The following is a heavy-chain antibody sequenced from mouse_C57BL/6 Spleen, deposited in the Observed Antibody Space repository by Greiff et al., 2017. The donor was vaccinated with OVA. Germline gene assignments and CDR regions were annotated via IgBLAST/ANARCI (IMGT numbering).Heavy chain of an antibody. CDR3: ARRATEGAMDY. CDR2: ISSGSSTI. Sequence: EVQLQESGGGLVKPGGSLKLSCAASGFTFSDYGMHWVRQAPEQGLEWVAYISSGSSTIYYADTVTGRFTISRDNAKNTLFLQMTSLRSEDTAMYYCARRATEGAMDYWGQGTSVTVSS. CDR1: GFTFSDYG. D-gene: IGHD3-1*01. V-gene: IGHV5-17*01. J-gene: IGHJ4*01.